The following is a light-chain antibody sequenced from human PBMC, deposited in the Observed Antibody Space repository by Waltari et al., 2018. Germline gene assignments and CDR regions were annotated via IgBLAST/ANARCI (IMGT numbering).Light chain of an antibody. Sequence: SSELPQDPAVSVALGQTVRITCQGDSLRTYYVSWFHQKPGQAPALVIYGKNNWPSGIPDRFAASSSGSTASLTIIGAQAEDEADYYCHSRDSSGDVVIGGGTKLTVV. CDR3: HSRDSSGDVV. CDR1: SLRTYY. V-gene: IGLV3-19*01. CDR2: GKN. J-gene: IGLJ2*01.